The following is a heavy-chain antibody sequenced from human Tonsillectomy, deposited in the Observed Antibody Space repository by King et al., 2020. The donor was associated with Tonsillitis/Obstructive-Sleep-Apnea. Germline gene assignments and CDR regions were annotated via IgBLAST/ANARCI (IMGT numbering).Heavy chain of an antibody. Sequence: QLQESGPGLVKPSETLSLTCTVSGGSISSSSYYWGWIRQPPGKGLEWIGSIYYSGSTYYNPSLESRVTISVDTSKNQFSLKLSSVTAADTAVYYCARHQRVIVVVVPTTPSLTWFDPWGQGTLVTVSS. D-gene: IGHD2-15*01. V-gene: IGHV4-39*01. CDR2: IYYSGST. CDR3: ARHQRVIVVVVPTTPSLTWFDP. J-gene: IGHJ5*02. CDR1: GGSISSSSYY.